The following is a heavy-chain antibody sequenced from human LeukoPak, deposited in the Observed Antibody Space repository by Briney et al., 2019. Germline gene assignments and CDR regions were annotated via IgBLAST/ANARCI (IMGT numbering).Heavy chain of an antibody. D-gene: IGHD1-26*01. CDR1: GGSFSGYY. CDR2: INQSGSN. V-gene: IGHV4-34*01. CDR3: ARHFKWELLRWTPRFDY. J-gene: IGHJ4*02. Sequence: SETLSLTCAVYGGSFSGYYWSWLRQPPGKGLEWLGEINQSGSNNYHPSLKSRVTISVDTSKNQFVLKLSSVTAADTAVYYCARHFKWELLRWTPRFDYWGQGTLVTVSS.